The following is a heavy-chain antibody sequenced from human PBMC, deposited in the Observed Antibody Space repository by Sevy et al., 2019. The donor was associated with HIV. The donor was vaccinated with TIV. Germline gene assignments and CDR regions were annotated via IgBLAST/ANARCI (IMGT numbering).Heavy chain of an antibody. J-gene: IGHJ6*03. CDR3: ARIPGPPRGYYMDV. CDR2: IKQDGSEK. CDR1: GFTFSSYW. Sequence: GESLKISCAASGFTFSSYWMSWVRQAPGKGLEWVANIKQDGSEKYYVDSVKGRFTISRDNAKNSLYLQMNSLRAEDTAVYYCARIPGPPRGYYMDVWGKGTTVTVSS. D-gene: IGHD2-2*02. V-gene: IGHV3-7*01.